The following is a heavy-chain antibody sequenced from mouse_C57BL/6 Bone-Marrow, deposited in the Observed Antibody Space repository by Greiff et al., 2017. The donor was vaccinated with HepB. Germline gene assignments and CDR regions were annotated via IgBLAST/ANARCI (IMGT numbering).Heavy chain of an antibody. J-gene: IGHJ1*03. D-gene: IGHD1-1*01. V-gene: IGHV5-16*01. CDR3: ARDCSSYDWYFDV. CDR1: GFTFSDYY. Sequence: EVKVVESEGGLVQPGSSMKLSCTASGFTFSDYYMAWVRQVPEKGLEWVANINYDGSSTYYLDSLKSRFIISRDNAKNILYLQMSSLKSEDTATYYCARDCSSYDWYFDVWGTGTTVTVSS. CDR2: INYDGSST.